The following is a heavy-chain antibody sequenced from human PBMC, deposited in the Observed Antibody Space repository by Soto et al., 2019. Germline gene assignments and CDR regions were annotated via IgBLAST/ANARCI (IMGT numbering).Heavy chain of an antibody. V-gene: IGHV1-18*04. J-gene: IGHJ4*02. Sequence: QIQLVQSGAEVKKPGASVKVSCKASGYTFTNYGFSWVRQAPGQGLEWMGWISAYNGNTNYAQKLQGRVTVTTDTPTTTAYMELRSLRSDDTAVYYCARHYDSTGYNFDYWGQGTLVTVSS. CDR2: ISAYNGNT. CDR1: GYTFTNYG. D-gene: IGHD3-22*01. CDR3: ARHYDSTGYNFDY.